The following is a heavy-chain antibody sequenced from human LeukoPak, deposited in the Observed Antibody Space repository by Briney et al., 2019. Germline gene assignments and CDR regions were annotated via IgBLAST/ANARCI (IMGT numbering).Heavy chain of an antibody. J-gene: IGHJ4*02. D-gene: IGHD5-24*01. V-gene: IGHV5-51*01. CDR3: AIINHPDGRVY. Sequence: PGESLKISCQGFGYTFTTSWIGWVRQLPGKGLEWMAIIYAGNSDAKYSPSFQVQVSISTDRSISTAYLHWSSLKASDTAKYYCAIINHPDGRVYWGQGTLVTVSS. CDR2: IYAGNSDA. CDR1: GYTFTTSW.